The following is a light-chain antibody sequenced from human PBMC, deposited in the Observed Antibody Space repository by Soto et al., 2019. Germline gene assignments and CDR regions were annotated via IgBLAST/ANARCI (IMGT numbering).Light chain of an antibody. CDR1: MRDVGAYNL. V-gene: IGLV1-51*01. J-gene: IGLJ3*02. Sequence: QSALTQPASVSGSAGQSITISCSGTMRDVGAYNLVSLYQQHPGTAPKLIIYDKNERPSGIPDRFSASKSGTSATLGITGLQTGDEADYYCGAWDHSLNVGVFGGGTKVTVL. CDR2: DKN. CDR3: GAWDHSLNVGV.